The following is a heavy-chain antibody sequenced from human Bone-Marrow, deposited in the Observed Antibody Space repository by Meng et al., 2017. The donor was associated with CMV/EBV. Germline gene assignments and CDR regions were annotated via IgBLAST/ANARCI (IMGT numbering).Heavy chain of an antibody. V-gene: IGHV1-69*10. D-gene: IGHD2-15*01. J-gene: IGHJ6*02. CDR3: ARVASEKGAAGLMDV. CDR1: GGTFSSYA. Sequence: SVKVSCKASGGTFSSYAISWVRQAPGQGLEWMGGIIPILGIANYAQKFQGRVTITADKSTSTAYMELSRLRSDDTAVYYCARVASEKGAAGLMDVWGQGTTVTVSS. CDR2: IIPILGIA.